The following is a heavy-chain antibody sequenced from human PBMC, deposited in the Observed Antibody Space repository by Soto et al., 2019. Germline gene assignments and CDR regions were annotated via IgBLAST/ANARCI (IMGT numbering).Heavy chain of an antibody. J-gene: IGHJ4*02. CDR1: GFTFSSYA. CDR2: ISGSGGST. Sequence: GGSLRLSCAASGFTFSSYAMSWVRQAPGKGLEWVSAISGSGGSTYYADSVKGRFTISRDNSKNTLYLQMNSLRAEDTAVYYCAKASNVLRFLEWFRGFDYWGQGXLVTVYS. D-gene: IGHD3-3*01. V-gene: IGHV3-23*01. CDR3: AKASNVLRFLEWFRGFDY.